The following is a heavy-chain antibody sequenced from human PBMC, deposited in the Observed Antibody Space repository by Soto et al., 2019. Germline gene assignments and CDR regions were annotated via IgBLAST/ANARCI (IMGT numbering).Heavy chain of an antibody. D-gene: IGHD1-1*01. CDR2: ISANGQGI. CDR3: AKDRNYPRNQFHN. CDR1: GFTFNNYA. Sequence: PGGSLRLSCAASGFTFNNYAMSWVRQAPGKGLEWVSAISANGQGIYYADSVKGRFIISRDSSKNTVFLNMDSLTAEDTAVYYCAKDRNYPRNQFHNWGQGTLVTVSS. V-gene: IGHV3-23*01. J-gene: IGHJ4*02.